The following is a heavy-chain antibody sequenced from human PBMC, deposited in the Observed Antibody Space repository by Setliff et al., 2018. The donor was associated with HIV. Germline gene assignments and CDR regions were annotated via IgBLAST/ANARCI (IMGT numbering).Heavy chain of an antibody. Sequence: SETLSLTCTVSGGSISSGSYYWSWIRQPAGKGLEWIGHIDTSGSTNYNPSLKSRVTVSVDTSKNQFSLKLSSVTAADTAVYYCASQSYDYVWGVQDWGQGTLVTVSS. V-gene: IGHV4-61*09. D-gene: IGHD3-16*01. CDR3: ASQSYDYVWGVQD. CDR1: GGSISSGSYY. CDR2: IDTSGST. J-gene: IGHJ4*02.